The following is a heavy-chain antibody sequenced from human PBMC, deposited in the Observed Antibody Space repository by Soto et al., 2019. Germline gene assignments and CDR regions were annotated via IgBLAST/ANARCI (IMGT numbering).Heavy chain of an antibody. CDR1: GYSFTSYW. V-gene: IGHV5-51*01. CDR3: AAPYDSSNHGGFDY. D-gene: IGHD4-4*01. J-gene: IGHJ4*02. CDR2: IYPGASDT. Sequence: GESLKISCKGSGYSFTSYWIGWVRQMPGKGLEWMGIIYPGASDTRYSPSFQGQVTTSANNSISTAYQQWSSLKASDTAIYYCAAPYDSSNHGGFDYWGQGTLVTVSS.